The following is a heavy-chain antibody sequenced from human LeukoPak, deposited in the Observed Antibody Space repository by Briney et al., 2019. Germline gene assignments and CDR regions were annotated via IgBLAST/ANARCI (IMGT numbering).Heavy chain of an antibody. V-gene: IGHV4-38-2*02. CDR2: IYHSGST. CDR3: ARDVQDTAMGRFDY. J-gene: IGHJ4*02. D-gene: IGHD5-18*01. CDR1: GYSISSGYY. Sequence: SSETLSLTCTVSGYSISSGYYWGWIRQPPGKGLEWIGSIYHSGSTYYNPSLKSRVTISVDTSKNQFSLKLSPVTAADTAVYYCARDVQDTAMGRFDYWGQGTLVTVSS.